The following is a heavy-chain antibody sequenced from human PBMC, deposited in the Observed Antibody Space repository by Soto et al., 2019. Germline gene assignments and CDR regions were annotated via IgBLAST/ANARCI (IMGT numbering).Heavy chain of an antibody. J-gene: IGHJ6*02. CDR1: GGSISSSSYY. D-gene: IGHD6-6*01. V-gene: IGHV4-39*01. CDR2: IYYSGST. Sequence: PSETLSLTCTVSGGSISSSSYYWGWIRQPPGKGLEWIGSIYYSGSTYYNPSLKSRVTISVDTSKNQFSLKLSSVTAADTAVYYCARHGGVAARVYYYYGMDVWGQGTTVTVS. CDR3: ARHGGVAARVYYYYGMDV.